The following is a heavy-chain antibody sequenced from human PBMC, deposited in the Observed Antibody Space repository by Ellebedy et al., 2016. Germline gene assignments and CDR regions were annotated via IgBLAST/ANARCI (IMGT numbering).Heavy chain of an antibody. V-gene: IGHV5-51*01. CDR3: ARRPSYEDDAFDI. D-gene: IGHD3-22*01. J-gene: IGHJ3*02. Sequence: GESLKISCNGSGYSFTSYWIGWVRQMPGKGLEWMGIIYPGDSDTRYSPSFQGQVTISDDKSISTAYLQWNSLKASDTAMYFCARRPSYEDDAFDIWGQGTMVTVSS. CDR2: IYPGDSDT. CDR1: GYSFTSYW.